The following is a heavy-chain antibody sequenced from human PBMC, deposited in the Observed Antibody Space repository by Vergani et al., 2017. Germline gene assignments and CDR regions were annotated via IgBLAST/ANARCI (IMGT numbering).Heavy chain of an antibody. CDR1: GGSISSYY. V-gene: IGHV4-59*08. CDR3: ARQKDYYMDV. CDR2: IYRTGRT. Sequence: QVQLQESGPGLVKPSETLSLTCTVSGGSISSYYWDWIRQPPGKGLEWIGSIYRTGRTHFNPSLKSRVTISVDTSNNHFSLRLNSLTAADTAVYYCARQKDYYMDVWGKGATVTVS. J-gene: IGHJ6*03.